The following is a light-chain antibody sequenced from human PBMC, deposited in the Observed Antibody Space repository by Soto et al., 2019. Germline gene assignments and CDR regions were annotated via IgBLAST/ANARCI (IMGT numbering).Light chain of an antibody. Sequence: IVLTQSPGTLSLSPGERATLSCRASQSVSSSSLAWYQQKPGQAPRLLIYGASSRATGIPDRVSGSGSATDFTLTICRLEPKDLSLYFCQQYGGSPPYSFGQGTKLVIK. CDR2: GAS. J-gene: IGKJ2*03. CDR3: QQYGGSPPYS. CDR1: QSVSSSS. V-gene: IGKV3-20*01.